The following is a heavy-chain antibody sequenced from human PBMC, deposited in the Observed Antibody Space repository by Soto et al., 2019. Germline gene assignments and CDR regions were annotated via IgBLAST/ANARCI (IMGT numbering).Heavy chain of an antibody. D-gene: IGHD3-3*01. Sequence: GSLRLSCAASGFTFSSYGMHWVRQAPGKGLEWVAVISYDGSNKYYADSVKGRFTISRDNSKNTLYLQMNSLRAEDTAVYYCAKDLGRITIFGVVSKYYYGMDVWGQGTTVTVSS. CDR3: AKDLGRITIFGVVSKYYYGMDV. J-gene: IGHJ6*02. CDR2: ISYDGSNK. CDR1: GFTFSSYG. V-gene: IGHV3-30*18.